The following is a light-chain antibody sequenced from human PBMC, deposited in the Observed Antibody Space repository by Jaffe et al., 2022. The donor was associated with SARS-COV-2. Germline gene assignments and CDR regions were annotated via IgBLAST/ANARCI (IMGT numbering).Light chain of an antibody. CDR1: SGHYTYA. V-gene: IGLV4-69*01. CDR3: QTWDTGIAV. J-gene: IGLJ7*01. Sequence: QLVLTQSPSASASLGASVKLTCTLSSGHYTYAIAWHQQQPGKGPRFLMKLNSDGSHSKGDGIPDRFSGSSSGAERYLTISSLQSEDEADYYCQTWDTGIAVFGGGTPLTVL. CDR2: LNSDGSH.